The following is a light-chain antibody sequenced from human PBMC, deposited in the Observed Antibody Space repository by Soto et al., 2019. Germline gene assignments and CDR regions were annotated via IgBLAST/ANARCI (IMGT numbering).Light chain of an antibody. CDR1: QSVSSSY. CDR2: GAS. V-gene: IGKV3-20*01. CDR3: QQFGSSPLALT. Sequence: EIVLTQSPGTLSLSPGERATLSCRASQSVSSSYLAWYQQKPGQAPRLLIYGASSRATGIPDRFSGSGSGTDFTLTISRLVPEDFAVYYCQQFGSSPLALTFGGGTKVEIK. J-gene: IGKJ4*01.